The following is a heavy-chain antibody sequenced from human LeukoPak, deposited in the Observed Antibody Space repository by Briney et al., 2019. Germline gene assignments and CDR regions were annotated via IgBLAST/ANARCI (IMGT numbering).Heavy chain of an antibody. Sequence: PSETLSLTCTVSGGSISSYYWNWIRQPAGKGLEWIGRIYTSGSTNYNPSLKSRVTMSVDTSKNQFSLKLSSVTAADTAVYYCAREGPYYYDSSGYLNWFDPWGQGTLVTVSS. CDR1: GGSISSYY. J-gene: IGHJ5*02. V-gene: IGHV4-4*07. CDR3: AREGPYYYDSSGYLNWFDP. CDR2: IYTSGST. D-gene: IGHD3-22*01.